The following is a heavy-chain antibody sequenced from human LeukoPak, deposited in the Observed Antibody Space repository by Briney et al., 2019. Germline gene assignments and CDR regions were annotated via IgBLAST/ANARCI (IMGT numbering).Heavy chain of an antibody. CDR1: GGSFSGYY. CDR2: INHSGST. J-gene: IGHJ4*02. V-gene: IGHV4-34*01. Sequence: SETLSLTCAVYGGSFSGYYWSWIRQPPGKGLEWIGEINHSGSTNYNPSLKSRVTISVDTSKNQFSLKLSSVTAADTAVYYCVRSDDFWSGYYGYWGQGTLVTVSS. D-gene: IGHD3-3*01. CDR3: VRSDDFWSGYYGY.